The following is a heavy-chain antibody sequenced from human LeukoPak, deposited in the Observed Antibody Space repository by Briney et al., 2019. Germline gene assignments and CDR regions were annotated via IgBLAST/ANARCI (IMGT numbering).Heavy chain of an antibody. CDR1: GGSIKSHF. CDR3: VRTNPWDLTYYFDY. D-gene: IGHD1-14*01. CDR2: IFHSGST. J-gene: IGHJ4*02. V-gene: IGHV4-59*11. Sequence: SETLSLTCTVSGGSIKSHFWSWVRQPPGKRLEWIGYIFHSGSTNYNPSLKSRATISVDTSKNQFSLRLTSVTAADTAVYYCVRTNPWDLTYYFDYWGQGTLVTVSS.